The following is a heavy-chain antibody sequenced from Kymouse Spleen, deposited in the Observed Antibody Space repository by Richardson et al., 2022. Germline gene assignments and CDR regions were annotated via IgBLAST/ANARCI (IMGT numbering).Heavy chain of an antibody. D-gene: IGHD3-10*01. CDR3: ARESLWFGEFYYYGMDV. CDR2: INHSGST. CDR1: GGSFSGYY. J-gene: IGHJ6*02. Sequence: QVQLQQWGAGLLKPSETLSLTCAVYGGSFSGYYWSWIRQPPGKGLEWIGEINHSGSTNYNPSLKSRVTISVDTSKNQFSLKLSSVTAADTAVYYCARESLWFGEFYYYGMDVWGQGTTVTVSS. V-gene: IGHV4-34*01.